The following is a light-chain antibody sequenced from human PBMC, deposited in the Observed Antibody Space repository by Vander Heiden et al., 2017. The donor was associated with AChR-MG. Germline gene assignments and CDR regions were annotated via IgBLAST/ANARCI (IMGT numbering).Light chain of an antibody. CDR2: EVS. Sequence: QSALTPPASVSGSPGQSITISCAGTSSDIGGYNFVSWYQQHPGKAPKLIIYEVSGRPSGVSNRFSGSKSGNTASLTISGLQAEDEAEYYCSSYTSGSTLWVFGGGTKLNVL. CDR1: SSDIGGYNF. J-gene: IGLJ3*02. V-gene: IGLV2-14*01. CDR3: SSYTSGSTLWV.